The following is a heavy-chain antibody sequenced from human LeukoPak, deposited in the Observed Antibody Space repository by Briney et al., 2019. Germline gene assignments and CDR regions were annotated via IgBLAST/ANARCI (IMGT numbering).Heavy chain of an antibody. D-gene: IGHD3-10*01. V-gene: IGHV3-23*01. J-gene: IGHJ4*02. CDR2: NSGSGGST. CDR1: GFTFSSYA. Sequence: PGGSLRLSCAASGFTFSSYAMSWVRQAPGKGLEWVSANSGSGGSTYYADSVKGRFTISRDNSKNTLYLQMNSLRAEDTAVYYCAKNLWFGELFLDYWGQGTLVTVSS. CDR3: AKNLWFGELFLDY.